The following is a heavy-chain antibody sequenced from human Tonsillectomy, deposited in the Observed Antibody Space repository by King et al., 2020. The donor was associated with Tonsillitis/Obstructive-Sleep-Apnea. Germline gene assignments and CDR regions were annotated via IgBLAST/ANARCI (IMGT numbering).Heavy chain of an antibody. Sequence: QLVQSGAEVKKPGASVKVSCKASGDTFTGYYMHWVRQAPGQGLEWMGWINPNSGATNYAQNFQGRVTMTRDTSISTAYMELSRLRSDDTAVYYCARVLRFLEWKYYYMDVWGQGTRVTVSS. CDR2: INPNSGAT. J-gene: IGHJ6*02. D-gene: IGHD3-3*01. CDR3: ARVLRFLEWKYYYMDV. V-gene: IGHV1-2*02. CDR1: GDTFTGYY.